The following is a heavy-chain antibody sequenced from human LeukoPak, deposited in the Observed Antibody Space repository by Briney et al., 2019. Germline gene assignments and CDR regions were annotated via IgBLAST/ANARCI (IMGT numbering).Heavy chain of an antibody. V-gene: IGHV3-48*03. J-gene: IGHJ4*02. CDR1: GFTFSSYE. D-gene: IGHD6-19*01. Sequence: GGSLRLSCGASGFTFSSYEMNWVSQAPRKWLESVSYISSSGSPIYYADSVKGRFTISTDNAKNSLYLQMNSLRAEDTAIYYCVLRGAVAAADFWGQGTLVTVSS. CDR2: ISSSGSPI. CDR3: VLRGAVAAADF.